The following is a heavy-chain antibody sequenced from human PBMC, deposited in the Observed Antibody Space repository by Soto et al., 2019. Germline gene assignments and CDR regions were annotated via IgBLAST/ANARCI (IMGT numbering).Heavy chain of an antibody. CDR1: GGTFSSYA. D-gene: IGHD3-22*01. CDR2: IIPIFGTA. J-gene: IGHJ4*02. V-gene: IGHV1-69*13. CDR3: ARGYPKYYYDSSGYYSPFDY. Sequence: SVKVSCKASGGTFSSYAISWVRQAPGQGLEWMGGIIPIFGTANYAQKFQGRVTITADESTSTAYMELSSLRSEDTAVYYCARGYPKYYYDSSGYYSPFDYWGQGTLVTVSS.